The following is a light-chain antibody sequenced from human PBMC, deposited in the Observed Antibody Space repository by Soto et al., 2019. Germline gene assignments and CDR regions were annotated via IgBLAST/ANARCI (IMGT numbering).Light chain of an antibody. CDR1: SSDVGGYNF. V-gene: IGLV2-11*01. CDR2: DVS. CDR3: CSYAVSDTYGV. J-gene: IGLJ3*02. Sequence: QSALTQPRSVSGSPGQSVTMSCTGTSSDVGGYNFVSWYQHHPGKAPKVMIYDVSQRPSGVPDRFSGSKSGNTASLTISGLQTEDEDNYYCCSYAVSDTYGVFGGGTKLTVL.